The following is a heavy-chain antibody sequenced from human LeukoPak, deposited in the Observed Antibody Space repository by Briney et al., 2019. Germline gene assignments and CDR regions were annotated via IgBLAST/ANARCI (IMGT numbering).Heavy chain of an antibody. CDR3: AQDRGARYPFGMDV. V-gene: IGHV3-23*01. J-gene: IGHJ6*02. CDR1: GLTSSTYA. CDR2: IGGGGTT. D-gene: IGHD2-2*01. Sequence: PGGSLRLSCAASGLTSSTYAMRWIRQAPGKGLEWVSSIGGGGTTSYADSVKGRFTISRDLSKITVYLQMNSLRAEDTAVYYCAQDRGARYPFGMDVWGQGTTVTVSS.